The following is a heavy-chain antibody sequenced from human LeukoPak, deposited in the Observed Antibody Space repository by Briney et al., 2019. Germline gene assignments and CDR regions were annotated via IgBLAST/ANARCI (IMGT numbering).Heavy chain of an antibody. D-gene: IGHD2-15*01. J-gene: IGHJ2*01. Sequence: GGSLRLSCAASGFTLSSYAMSWVRQAPGKGLEWVGFIRSKAYGGTTEYAASVKGRFTISRDDSKSIAYLQMNSLKTEDTAVYYCTRDEYCSGGSCYSFYGWYFDLWGRGTLVTVSS. CDR3: TRDEYCSGGSCYSFYGWYFDL. V-gene: IGHV3-49*04. CDR2: IRSKAYGGTT. CDR1: GFTLSSYA.